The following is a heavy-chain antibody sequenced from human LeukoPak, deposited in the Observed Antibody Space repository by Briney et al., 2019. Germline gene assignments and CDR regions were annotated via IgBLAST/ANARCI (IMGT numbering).Heavy chain of an antibody. D-gene: IGHD2-15*01. CDR1: GGSISSSSYY. J-gene: IGHJ3*02. CDR2: IYYSGST. CDR3: AGLLTTLVAFDI. V-gene: IGHV4-39*07. Sequence: SETLSLTCTVSGGSISSSSYYWGWIRQPPGKGLEWIGSIYYSGSTYYNPSLKSRVTISVDTSKNQFSLKLSSVTAADTAVYYCAGLLTTLVAFDIWGQGTMVTVSS.